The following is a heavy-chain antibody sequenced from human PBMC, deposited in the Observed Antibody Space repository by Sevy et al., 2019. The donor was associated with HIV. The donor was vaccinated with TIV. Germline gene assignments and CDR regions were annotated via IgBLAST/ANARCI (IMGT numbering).Heavy chain of an antibody. J-gene: IGHJ4*02. D-gene: IGHD3-22*01. CDR1: GFTFSGSA. Sequence: GGSLRLSCAASGFTFSGSAMHWVRQASGKGLEWVGRIRSKANSYATAYAASVKGRFTISRDDSKNTAYLQMNSLKTEDTAVYYCTTTYDSSGFWGVDYWGQRTLVTISS. CDR3: TTTYDSSGFWGVDY. V-gene: IGHV3-73*01. CDR2: IRSKANSYAT.